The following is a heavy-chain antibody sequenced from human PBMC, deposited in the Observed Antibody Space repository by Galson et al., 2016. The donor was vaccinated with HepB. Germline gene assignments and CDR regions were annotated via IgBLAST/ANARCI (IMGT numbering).Heavy chain of an antibody. CDR1: GFTFTDFW. D-gene: IGHD3-10*01. V-gene: IGHV3-7*03. CDR3: ATYYYGLGHAY. CDR2: IQQNGNEK. Sequence: SLRLSCATSGFTFTDFWMTWVRQAPGKGLEWVANIQQNGNEKYYVDSVKGRFTISRDNAKNSLYLQMNSLRAEDTAIYYYATYYYGLGHAYWGQGTLITVSS. J-gene: IGHJ4*02.